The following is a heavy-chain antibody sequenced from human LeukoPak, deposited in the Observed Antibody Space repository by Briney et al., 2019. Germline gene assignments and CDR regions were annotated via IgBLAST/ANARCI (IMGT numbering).Heavy chain of an antibody. CDR2: IYYSGST. D-gene: IGHD3-22*01. Sequence: SETLSLTCTVSGASISSYYWSWIRRPPGKGLEWIGYIYYSGSTNYNPSLKSRVTISVDTSKNQFSLKLSSVTAADTAVYYCARYYYDSSGTHGWVDYWGQGTLVTVSS. V-gene: IGHV4-59*08. CDR1: GASISSYY. CDR3: ARYYYDSSGTHGWVDY. J-gene: IGHJ4*02.